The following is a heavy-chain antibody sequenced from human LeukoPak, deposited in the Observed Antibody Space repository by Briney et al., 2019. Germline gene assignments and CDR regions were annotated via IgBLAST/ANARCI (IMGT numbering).Heavy chain of an antibody. CDR2: IYYNGGA. CDR3: HLMNNHGGSYGLGY. J-gene: IGHJ4*02. D-gene: IGHD1-26*01. Sequence: SETLSLTCTVSGGSISTNDYYGGWIRQPPGKGLEWIGSIYYNGGAYSSPSLKSRVTMSLDTSKTRFSLTLNSVTAADTAVYYCHLMNNHGGSYGLGYWGQGTLVTVS. CDR1: GGSISTNDYY. V-gene: IGHV4-39*01.